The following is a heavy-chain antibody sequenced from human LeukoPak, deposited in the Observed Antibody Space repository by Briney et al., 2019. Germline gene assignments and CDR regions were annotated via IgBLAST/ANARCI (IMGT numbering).Heavy chain of an antibody. D-gene: IGHD2-21*02. CDR2: INPSGGST. CDR1: GYTFTTYY. J-gene: IGHJ4*02. Sequence: ASVKVSCKASGYTFTTYYMHWVRQAPGQGLEWMGIINPSGGSTSYAQKFQGRATMTGDTSTSTVYTELSSLRSEDTAVYYCARSRLLLDYWGQGTLVTVSS. CDR3: ARSRLLLDY. V-gene: IGHV1-46*01.